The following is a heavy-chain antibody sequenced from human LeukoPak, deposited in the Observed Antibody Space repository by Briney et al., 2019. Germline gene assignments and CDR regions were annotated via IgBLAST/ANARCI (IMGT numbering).Heavy chain of an antibody. Sequence: SETLSLTCAVYGGSFSGYFWSWIRQPPGKGLEWIGEINRGGSTDYNPSLKSRVTISVDTSKNQFSLKLSSVTAADTAVYFCAIGPADYNKLKPGDRDGYNYKSKRTPFDYWGQGTLVTVSS. CDR3: AIGPADYNKLKPGDRDGYNYKSKRTPFDY. J-gene: IGHJ4*02. CDR1: GGSFSGYF. CDR2: INRGGST. D-gene: IGHD5-24*01. V-gene: IGHV4-34*01.